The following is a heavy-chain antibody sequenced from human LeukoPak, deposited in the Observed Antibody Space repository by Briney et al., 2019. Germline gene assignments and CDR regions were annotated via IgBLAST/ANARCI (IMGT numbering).Heavy chain of an antibody. J-gene: IGHJ4*02. CDR2: IYYSGST. CDR3: ARGPHYYYDSSGYYLGY. D-gene: IGHD3-22*01. V-gene: IGHV4-31*03. CDR1: GGSISSGGYY. Sequence: PSETLSLTCTVSGGSISSGGYYWSWIRQHPGKGLEWIGYIYYSGSTYYNPSLKSRVTISVDTSKNQFSLKLSSVTAADTAVYYCARGPHYYYDSSGYYLGYWGQGTLVTVSS.